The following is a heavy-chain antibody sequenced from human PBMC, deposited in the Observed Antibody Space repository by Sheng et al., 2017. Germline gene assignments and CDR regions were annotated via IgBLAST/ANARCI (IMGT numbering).Heavy chain of an antibody. CDR2: INHSGST. Sequence: QVQLQQWGAGLLKPSETLSLTCAVYGGSFSGYYWSWIRQPPGKGLEWIGEINHSGSTNYNPSLKSRVTISVDTSKNQFSLKLSSVTAADTAVYYCARPRTRSSPYYYYGMDVWGQGTTVTVSS. D-gene: IGHD3-10*01. CDR3: ARPRTRSSPYYYYGMDV. CDR1: GGSFSGYY. J-gene: IGHJ6*02. V-gene: IGHV4-34*01.